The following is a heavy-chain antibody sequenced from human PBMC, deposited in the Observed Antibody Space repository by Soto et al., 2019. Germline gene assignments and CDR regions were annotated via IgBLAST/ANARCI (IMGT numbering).Heavy chain of an antibody. V-gene: IGHV1-46*01. CDR3: ARGLYSGDK. CDR2: LKPNGGST. D-gene: IGHD2-21*01. Sequence: QVRLVQSGAEVKKPGASVKVSCKASGYIFTNYYIHWVRQAPGQGLEWMAILKPNGGSTNCVQEFQGRVTVTRDTSTSPLYMDLSSLTSEDTAVYYCARGLYSGDKWGQGTLVTVSA. CDR1: GYIFTNYY. J-gene: IGHJ4*02.